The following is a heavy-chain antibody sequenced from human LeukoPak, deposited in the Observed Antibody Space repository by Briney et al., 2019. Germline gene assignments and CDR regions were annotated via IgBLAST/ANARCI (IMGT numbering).Heavy chain of an antibody. CDR2: IKEDGIEK. Sequence: GRSLRLSCAASGFTSSSYWMSGVRPAPGKGLEWVANIKEDGIEKYYVDSVKGRFSISRDNAKNPLYLQMSSLRSEGTAVYYCARDTYDSSGYYAHLDYWGQGTLVTVSS. CDR3: ARDTYDSSGYYAHLDY. CDR1: GFTSSSYW. D-gene: IGHD3-22*01. J-gene: IGHJ4*02. V-gene: IGHV3-7*01.